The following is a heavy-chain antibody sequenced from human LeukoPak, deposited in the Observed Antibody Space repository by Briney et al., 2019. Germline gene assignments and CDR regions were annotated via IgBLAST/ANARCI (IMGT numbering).Heavy chain of an antibody. Sequence: SETLSLTCIVSGYSIRSGYSWGWIRQPPGKGLEWMGTISHSGSTNYNPSLKSRVTMSVDTSKNQFSLKLNSVTATDTAVYYCASAFSAYDPFDSWGQGTLVTVSS. V-gene: IGHV4-38-2*02. CDR1: GYSIRSGYS. D-gene: IGHD5-12*01. CDR2: ISHSGST. J-gene: IGHJ4*02. CDR3: ASAFSAYDPFDS.